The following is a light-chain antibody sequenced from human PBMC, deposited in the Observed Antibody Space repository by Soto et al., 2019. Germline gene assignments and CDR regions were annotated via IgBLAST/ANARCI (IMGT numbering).Light chain of an antibody. J-gene: IGKJ1*01. Sequence: EIVMTQSPATLSVSPGERATLSCRASQSVSSNLAWYQQKPGQAPRLLIYGAYTRATGIQARFSGSGSGTEFTLTISSLQSEDFAVYYCQQYNNWPQTFGQGTKVDIK. CDR3: QQYNNWPQT. CDR1: QSVSSN. V-gene: IGKV3-15*01. CDR2: GAY.